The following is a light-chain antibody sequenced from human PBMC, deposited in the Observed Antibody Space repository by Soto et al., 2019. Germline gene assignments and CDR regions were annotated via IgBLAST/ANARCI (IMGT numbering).Light chain of an antibody. CDR2: GAS. CDR3: QQYNTYPWT. CDR1: QSVSTW. J-gene: IGKJ1*01. Sequence: DIQMTQSPSTLSASVGDRVIITCRASQSVSTWLAWYQQKAGKAPKLLIYGASSLESGVPSRFSGSGSGIEFTLTITSLRPDDFATYYCQQYNTYPWTFGHGTKVEIK. V-gene: IGKV1-5*01.